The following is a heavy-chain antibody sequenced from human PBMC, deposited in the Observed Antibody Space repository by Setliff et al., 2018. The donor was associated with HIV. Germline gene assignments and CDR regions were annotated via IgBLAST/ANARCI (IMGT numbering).Heavy chain of an antibody. CDR1: GGSINRIDYY. Sequence: SETLSLTCTVSGGSINRIDYYWGWIRQSPGKGLEWIGNVYYDGTTYYNPSLKSRVTISVDTSKNQFSLTLNSVTAADTAVYYCARGSRQLTIFGVVFKTNYYFMDVWGKGTAVTVSS. CDR3: ARGSRQLTIFGVVFKTNYYFMDV. CDR2: VYYDGTT. V-gene: IGHV4-39*07. J-gene: IGHJ6*03. D-gene: IGHD3-3*01.